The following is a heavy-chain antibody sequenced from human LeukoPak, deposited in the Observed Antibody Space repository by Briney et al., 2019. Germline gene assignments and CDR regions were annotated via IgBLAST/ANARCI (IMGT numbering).Heavy chain of an antibody. CDR2: IKQDGSEK. Sequence: PGGSLRLSCAASGFTFSSYWMSWVRQAPGKGLEWVANIKQDGSEKYYVDSVKGRFTISRDNAKNSLYLQMNGLRAEDTAVYYCAKSLRFEDYTNLPSDHWGQGTLVTVSS. CDR3: AKSLRFEDYTNLPSDH. D-gene: IGHD3-10*01. J-gene: IGHJ4*02. CDR1: GFTFSSYW. V-gene: IGHV3-7*03.